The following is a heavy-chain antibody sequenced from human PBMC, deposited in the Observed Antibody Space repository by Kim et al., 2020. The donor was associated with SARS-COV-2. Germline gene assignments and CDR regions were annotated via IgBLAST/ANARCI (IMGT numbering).Heavy chain of an antibody. D-gene: IGHD2-21*02. CDR2: IYYSGSA. Sequence: SETLSLTCTVSGDPFTSGIYYWGWLRQPPGKGREWIGSIYYSGSAYYNPSLQTRVTISVDTSNNQFSLTLNSVTAAGTAVYYCAGHGGSNMVTYYYYGLDVWGQGTPVTVSS. CDR3: AGHGGSNMVTYYYYGLDV. J-gene: IGHJ6*02. CDR1: GDPFTSGIYY. V-gene: IGHV4-39*01.